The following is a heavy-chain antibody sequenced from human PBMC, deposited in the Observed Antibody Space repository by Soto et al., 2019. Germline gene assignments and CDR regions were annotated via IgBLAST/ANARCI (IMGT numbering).Heavy chain of an antibody. V-gene: IGHV4-34*01. Sequence: QVQLQQWGAGLLKPSETLSLTCAVYGGSFSGYYWSWIRQPPGKGLEWIGEINHSGSTNYNPSLKSRVTISVDTSKNQFSLKLSSVTAADTAVYYCARVAGIVVVVAATPISAPLFDPWGQGTLVTVSS. CDR1: GGSFSGYY. J-gene: IGHJ5*02. CDR3: ARVAGIVVVVAATPISAPLFDP. D-gene: IGHD2-15*01. CDR2: INHSGST.